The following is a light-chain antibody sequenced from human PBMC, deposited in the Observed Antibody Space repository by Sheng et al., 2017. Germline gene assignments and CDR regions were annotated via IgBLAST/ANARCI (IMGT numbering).Light chain of an antibody. J-gene: IGKJ1*01. CDR1: QSVSSSY. CDR2: GTS. Sequence: EIVLTQSPGTLSLSPGERATLSCRASQSVSSSYLAWYQQKPGQAPRLLIYGTSNRATGIPDRFSGSGSGTDFTLTISSLQSEDFAVYYCQQYNNWPPWTFDQGTKVEIK. CDR3: QQYNNWPPWT. V-gene: IGKV3-20*01.